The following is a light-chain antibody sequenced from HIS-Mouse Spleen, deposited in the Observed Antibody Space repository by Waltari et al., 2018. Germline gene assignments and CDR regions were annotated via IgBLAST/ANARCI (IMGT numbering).Light chain of an antibody. J-gene: IGLJ2*01. Sequence: SYELTQPPSVSVSPVQTARITGSGDALPKKDAYRYQQKSGQAPVLVIYEDSKRPSGIPERFSGSSSGTMATLTISGAQVEDEADYYCYSTDSSGNHRVFGGGTKLTVL. CDR2: EDS. CDR3: YSTDSSGNHRV. CDR1: ALPKKD. V-gene: IGLV3-10*01.